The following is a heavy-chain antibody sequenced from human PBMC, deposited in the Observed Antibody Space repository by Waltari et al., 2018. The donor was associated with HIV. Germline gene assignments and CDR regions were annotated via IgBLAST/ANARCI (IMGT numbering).Heavy chain of an antibody. Sequence: QVHLVQSGPEVKKPGASLTISCKASGYHFTSFGVHWVRQAPGQRPEWVAWVNPGNGNTKYSRKLQSRLTVTRDESAETAYMALTSLKFEDTAVFYCVRGPSCSGGTCYPVFDLWGQGTLVIVSS. V-gene: IGHV1-3*01. CDR1: GYHFTSFG. J-gene: IGHJ4*02. CDR2: VNPGNGNT. D-gene: IGHD2-15*01. CDR3: VRGPSCSGGTCYPVFDL.